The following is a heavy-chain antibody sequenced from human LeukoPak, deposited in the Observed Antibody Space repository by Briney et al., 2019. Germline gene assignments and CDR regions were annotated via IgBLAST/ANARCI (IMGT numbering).Heavy chain of an antibody. J-gene: IGHJ5*01. V-gene: IGHV3-66*01. CDR2: IYSGGST. CDR3: AKGYRNHLLILLDS. Sequence: SGGSLRLSCAASGFTVSSNYMSWVRQAPGKGLEWVSVIYSGGSTYYADSVKGRFTISRDNSKNTLYLQMNSLRAADTAVYYCAKGYRNHLLILLDSWGQGTLVTVSS. D-gene: IGHD3-16*01. CDR1: GFTVSSNY.